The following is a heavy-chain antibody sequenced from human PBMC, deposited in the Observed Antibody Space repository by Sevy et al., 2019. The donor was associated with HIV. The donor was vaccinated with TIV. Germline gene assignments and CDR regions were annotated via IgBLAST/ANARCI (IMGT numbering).Heavy chain of an antibody. J-gene: IGHJ4*02. CDR1: GFTFSSHA. V-gene: IGHV3-30-3*01. CDR3: AREVALFSNGWYEYFDY. Sequence: GGSLRLSCAASGFTFSSHAMHWVRQAPGKGLEWVAVISYDGSNKYHADSVKGRFTISRDNSKNTLYLQMNTLGVEDTAVYYCAREVALFSNGWYEYFDYWGQGTLVTVSS. CDR2: ISYDGSNK. D-gene: IGHD6-19*01.